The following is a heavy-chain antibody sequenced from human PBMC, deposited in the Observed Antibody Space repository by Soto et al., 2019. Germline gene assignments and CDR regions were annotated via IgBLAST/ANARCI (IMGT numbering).Heavy chain of an antibody. CDR1: GYTFTSYG. V-gene: IGHV1-18*01. CDR2: ISAYNGNT. J-gene: IGHJ6*02. D-gene: IGHD3-22*01. CDR3: AREDSSGYSTTIYYYYGMDV. Sequence: ASVKVSCKASGYTFTSYGISWVRQAPGQGLEWMGWISAYNGNTNYAQKLQGRVTMTTDTSTSTAYMELRSLRSDDTAVYYCAREDSSGYSTTIYYYYGMDVWGQGTTVTVSS.